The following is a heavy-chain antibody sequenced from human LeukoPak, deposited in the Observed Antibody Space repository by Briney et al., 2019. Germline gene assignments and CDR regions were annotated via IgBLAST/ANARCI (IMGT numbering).Heavy chain of an antibody. CDR1: LDSIRHYF. V-gene: IGHV4-59*01. Sequence: PSEAVPLTRLVCLDSIRHYFRSWIRPPPGRERDGVGYIYYCGSTNHNHPLKRQVTIYVDTSKHQYPLTLGSVTAANTVVYYCVRSSSAQYYGSSGYLPSRFDCWGQGTLVTVSS. CDR2: IYYCGST. J-gene: IGHJ4*02. D-gene: IGHD3-22*01. CDR3: VRSSSAQYYGSSGYLPSRFDC.